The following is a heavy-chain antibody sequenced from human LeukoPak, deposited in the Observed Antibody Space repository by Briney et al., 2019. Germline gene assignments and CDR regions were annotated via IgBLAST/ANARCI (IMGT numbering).Heavy chain of an antibody. Sequence: GASVKVSCKASGYTFTGYYMHWVRQAPGQEREWMGGVNPNSGGTNYAQKFQGRVTMTRDTSISTAYMELSRLRSDDTDVYYCARGAGQLYYDQPNLDYWGQGTLVTVSS. V-gene: IGHV1-2*02. CDR2: VNPNSGGT. D-gene: IGHD3-22*01. CDR1: GYTFTGYY. CDR3: ARGAGQLYYDQPNLDY. J-gene: IGHJ4*02.